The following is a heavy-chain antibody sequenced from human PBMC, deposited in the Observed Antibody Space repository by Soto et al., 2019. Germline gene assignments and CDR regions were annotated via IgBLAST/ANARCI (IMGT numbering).Heavy chain of an antibody. Sequence: QVQLVQSGAEVKKPGSSVKVSCKASGGTFSSYAISWVRQAPGQGLEWMGGIIPIFGTANYAQKFQGRVTITADKSTSTPYMELSSLRSEDTPVYFCARHYDSSGYYHHYYYYGMDVWGQGTTVTVSS. CDR3: ARHYDSSGYYHHYYYYGMDV. CDR2: IIPIFGTA. CDR1: GGTFSSYA. V-gene: IGHV1-69*14. J-gene: IGHJ6*02. D-gene: IGHD3-22*01.